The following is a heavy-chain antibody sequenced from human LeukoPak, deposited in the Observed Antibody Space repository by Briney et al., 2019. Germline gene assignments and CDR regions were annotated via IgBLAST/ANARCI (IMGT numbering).Heavy chain of an antibody. V-gene: IGHV3-33*01. D-gene: IGHD1-26*01. CDR3: ARRVYSGSYYFWFDH. CDR2: IWYDGSNK. CDR1: GFTFSSYG. J-gene: IGHJ5*02. Sequence: PGGSLRLSCAASGFTFSSYGMHWVRQAPGKGLEWVAVIWYDGSNKYYADSVKGRFTISRDNSKNTLYLQMNSLRAEDTAVYYCARRVYSGSYYFWFDHWGQGTLVTVSS.